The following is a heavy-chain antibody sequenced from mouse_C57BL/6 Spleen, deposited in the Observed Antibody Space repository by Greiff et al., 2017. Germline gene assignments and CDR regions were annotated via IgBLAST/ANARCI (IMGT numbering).Heavy chain of an antibody. CDR3: TKNGYGSSLDY. D-gene: IGHD1-1*01. J-gene: IGHJ2*01. V-gene: IGHV2-5*01. CDR2: IESGGST. CDR1: GFSFTSYG. Sequence: VQLQESGPGLVQPSQCLSITCTASGFSFTSYGVHWVRQSPGKGLEWLGVIESGGSTDYNAAFMSRLSITKDNSKSQVFFKMNSLQADDTAIYYCTKNGYGSSLDYWGQGTTLTVSS.